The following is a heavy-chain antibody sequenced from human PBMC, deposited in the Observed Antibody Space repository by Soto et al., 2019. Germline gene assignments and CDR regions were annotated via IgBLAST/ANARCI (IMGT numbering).Heavy chain of an antibody. Sequence: GGSLRLSCAASGFTVSSNYMSWVRQAPGKGLEWVSVIYSGGSTYYADSVKGRFTISRDNSKNTLYLQMNSLRAEDTAVYYCARKGALYYFDYWGKGTLVTVSS. CDR1: GFTVSSNY. V-gene: IGHV3-53*01. J-gene: IGHJ4*02. CDR2: IYSGGST. CDR3: ARKGALYYFDY.